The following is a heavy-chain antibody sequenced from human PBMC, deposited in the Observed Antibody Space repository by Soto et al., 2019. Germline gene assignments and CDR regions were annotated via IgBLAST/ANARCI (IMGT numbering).Heavy chain of an antibody. J-gene: IGHJ4*02. D-gene: IGHD2-8*02. V-gene: IGHV1-2*02. CDR2: VDPNSGDS. CDR3: WRDHYGPLDY. CDR1: GYTFTAYY. Sequence: ASVKVSCKPFGYTFTAYYIHWVRQAPGQGLEWMGWVDPNSGDSRKVQSFQGRVTMTRDTSTSTVYMALSWLRSDDTAVTPWWRDHYGPLDYWGEGTLASDS.